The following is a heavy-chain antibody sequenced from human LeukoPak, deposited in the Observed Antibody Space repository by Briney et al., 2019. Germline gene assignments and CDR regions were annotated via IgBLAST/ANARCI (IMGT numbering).Heavy chain of an antibody. D-gene: IGHD2-15*01. CDR2: TYTDGNT. V-gene: IGHV3-53*01. Sequence: GGSLRLSCAASGFTFSSYNMSWVRQAPGKGLEWVSVTYTDGNTYYADSVKGRFTASRDSSKNMLYLQMNSLRAEDTAVYYCARAVRSCSATRCISINSFDYWGQGTLVAVSS. J-gene: IGHJ4*02. CDR1: GFTFSSYN. CDR3: ARAVRSCSATRCISINSFDY.